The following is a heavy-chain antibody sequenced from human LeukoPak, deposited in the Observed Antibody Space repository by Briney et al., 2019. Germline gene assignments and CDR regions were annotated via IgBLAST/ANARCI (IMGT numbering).Heavy chain of an antibody. Sequence: PGGPLRLSCAASGFTFSSYSMNWVRQAPGKGLEWVSSISSSSSYIYYADSVKGRFTISRDNAKNSLYLQMNSLRAEDTAVYYCAREDQGIVVVPAAPSAMDVWGKGTTVTVSS. CDR3: AREDQGIVVVPAAPSAMDV. V-gene: IGHV3-21*01. CDR1: GFTFSSYS. J-gene: IGHJ6*03. CDR2: ISSSSSYI. D-gene: IGHD2-2*01.